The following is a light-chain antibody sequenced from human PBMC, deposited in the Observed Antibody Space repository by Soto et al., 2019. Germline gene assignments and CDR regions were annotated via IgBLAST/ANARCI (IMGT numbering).Light chain of an antibody. CDR1: SSNIGAGFD. J-gene: IGLJ2*01. CDR3: QSFWL. Sequence: QSVLTQPPSVSGAPGQRVTISCTGSSSNIGAGFDVHWYQQFPGTAPRLLIYRNTNRPSGVPDRFSGSKSGTSASLAINGLQAEDEADYYCQSFWLFGGGTKLTVL. V-gene: IGLV1-40*01. CDR2: RNT.